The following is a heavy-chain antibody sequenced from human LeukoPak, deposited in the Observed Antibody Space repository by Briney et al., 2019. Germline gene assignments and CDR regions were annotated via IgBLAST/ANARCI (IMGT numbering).Heavy chain of an antibody. CDR1: GDSISTSTYY. CDR2: ILYSGST. D-gene: IGHD7-27*01. Sequence: PSETLSLTCTVSGDSISTSTYYWGWIRQPPGKGLEWIGSILYSGSTYYNPSLKSRVTISVDTSKNQFSLRLSSVTAADTAVYYCARQQSNWASGPGMDVWGQGTTVTVSS. CDR3: ARQQSNWASGPGMDV. V-gene: IGHV4-39*01. J-gene: IGHJ6*02.